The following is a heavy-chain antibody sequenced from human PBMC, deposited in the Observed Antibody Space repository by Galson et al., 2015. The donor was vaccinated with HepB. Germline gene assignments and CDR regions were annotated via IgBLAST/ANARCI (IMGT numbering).Heavy chain of an antibody. V-gene: IGHV1-69*13. J-gene: IGHJ6*02. Sequence: SVKVSCKASGGTFSSYAISWVRQAPGQGLEWMGGIIPIFGTANYAQKFQGRVTITADESTSTAYMELSSLRSGDTAVYYCARGKQQLVMFYYGMDVWGQGTTVTVSS. CDR3: ARGKQQLVMFYYGMDV. D-gene: IGHD6-13*01. CDR2: IIPIFGTA. CDR1: GGTFSSYA.